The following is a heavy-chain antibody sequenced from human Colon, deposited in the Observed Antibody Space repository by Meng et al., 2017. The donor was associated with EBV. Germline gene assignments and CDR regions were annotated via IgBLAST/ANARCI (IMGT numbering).Heavy chain of an antibody. Sequence: QLQWGESGGEMKKPWASVRVSCKASGYTFTRHGISWIRQAPGQGLEWMGWISCYNGDTNYAQKLQGRVTMTTDTSTNTAYMDLRGLRSDDTAVYYCARDPSNTSGRYAYFDYWGQGTLVTVSS. CDR2: ISCYNGDT. CDR1: GYTFTRHG. CDR3: ARDPSNTSGRYAYFDY. D-gene: IGHD6-19*01. J-gene: IGHJ4*02. V-gene: IGHV1-18*01.